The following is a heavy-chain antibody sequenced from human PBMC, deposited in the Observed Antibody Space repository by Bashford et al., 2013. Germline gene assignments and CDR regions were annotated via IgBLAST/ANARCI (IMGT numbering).Heavy chain of an antibody. V-gene: IGHV4-39*07. CDR1: GGSISSSSYY. D-gene: IGHD4-17*01. Sequence: VSGGSISSSSYYWGWIRQPPGKGLEWIGSIYYSGSTYYNPSLKSRVTISVDTSKNQFSLKLSSVTAADTAVYYCAKVTVTTVDWGQGTLVTVSS. CDR3: AKVTVTTVD. J-gene: IGHJ4*02. CDR2: IYYSGST.